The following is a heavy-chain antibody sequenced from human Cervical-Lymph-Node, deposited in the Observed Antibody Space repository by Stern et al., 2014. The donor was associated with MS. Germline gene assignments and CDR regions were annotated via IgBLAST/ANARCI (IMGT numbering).Heavy chain of an antibody. J-gene: IGHJ4*02. CDR1: GFTFSHHG. D-gene: IGHD3-10*01. CDR2: IWYDGGNK. Sequence: VHLVESGGGVVQPGTSLRLSCAASGFTFSHHGMQWVRQAPGKGLEWVAVIWYDGGNKYYADSVKGRFTISRDNSQNTLFLQLNSLRAEDTAVYYCAKASGTYGSGSLDSWGQGTLVTVSS. CDR3: AKASGTYGSGSLDS. V-gene: IGHV3-33*03.